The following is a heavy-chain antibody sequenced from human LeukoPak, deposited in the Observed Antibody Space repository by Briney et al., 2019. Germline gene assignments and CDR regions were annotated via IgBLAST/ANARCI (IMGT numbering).Heavy chain of an antibody. J-gene: IGHJ4*02. CDR1: GGSISRYY. CDR3: ARDPGGYASSGYYYEANYFDY. V-gene: IGHV4-4*07. D-gene: IGHD3-22*01. CDR2: IYPSGST. Sequence: WETLSLTCTVSGGSISRYYWSWIRQPAGKGLEWIGRIYPSGSTNYNPSLTSRVTISLDTTKNHFSLKLSSVTAADTAVYDCARDPGGYASSGYYYEANYFDYWGARTLCTVSS.